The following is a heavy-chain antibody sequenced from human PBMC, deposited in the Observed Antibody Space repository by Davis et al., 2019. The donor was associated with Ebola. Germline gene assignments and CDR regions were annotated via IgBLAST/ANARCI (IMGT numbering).Heavy chain of an antibody. CDR2: IWYDGNNR. J-gene: IGHJ6*04. CDR1: GFTFSSYG. D-gene: IGHD3-3*01. V-gene: IGHV3-33*01. Sequence: GGSLRLSCAASGFTFSSYGMHWVRQAPDKGLEWVATIWYDGNNRYYADSVKGRFTISRDNSNNTLYLHMNSLRAEDTAIYYCARRSGYSPYYAMDVWGKGTTVTVSS. CDR3: ARRSGYSPYYAMDV.